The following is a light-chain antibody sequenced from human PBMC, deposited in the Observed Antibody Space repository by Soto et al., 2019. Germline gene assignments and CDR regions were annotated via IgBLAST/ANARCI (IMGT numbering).Light chain of an antibody. CDR3: ATWDDSLNGSGV. J-gene: IGLJ3*02. V-gene: IGLV1-47*01. CDR1: TSNIGSNY. Sequence: QSVLTQPPSASGTPGQGVTISCSGSTSNIGSNYVYWYQQLPGTAPKLLIYRNNQRPSGVPDRFSGSKSGTSASLAISGLRSDDEADYFCATWDDSLNGSGVFGGGTKLTVL. CDR2: RNN.